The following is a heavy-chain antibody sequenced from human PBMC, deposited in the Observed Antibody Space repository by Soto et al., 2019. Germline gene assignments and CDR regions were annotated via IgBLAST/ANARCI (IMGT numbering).Heavy chain of an antibody. CDR2: INPTGTMT. CDR1: GYTFITSYY. Sequence: ASVKVSCKASGYTFITSYYTHWVRQAPGQGLEWMGIINPTGTMTKYSERFQGRLTMTRDTSTSTDYMELSTLTSEDTAVYFCARDTGYDHDAFDIWGQGTMVTGSS. V-gene: IGHV1-46*01. J-gene: IGHJ3*02. CDR3: ARDTGYDHDAFDI. D-gene: IGHD5-12*01.